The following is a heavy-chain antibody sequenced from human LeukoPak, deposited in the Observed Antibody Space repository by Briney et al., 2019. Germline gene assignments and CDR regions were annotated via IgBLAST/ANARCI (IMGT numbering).Heavy chain of an antibody. J-gene: IGHJ4*02. CDR1: GFTFSSHW. CDR3: VKVAKYYYGSETYYFFEH. Sequence: GGSLRLSCAASGFTFSSHWMSWVRQAPGKGLEWVANINQDGTEKYYVDSVKGRFTISRDNAKNSLDLQMNSLRVEDTGIYYCVKVAKYYYGSETYYFFEHWGQGTPVTASS. V-gene: IGHV3-7*01. D-gene: IGHD3-10*01. CDR2: INQDGTEK.